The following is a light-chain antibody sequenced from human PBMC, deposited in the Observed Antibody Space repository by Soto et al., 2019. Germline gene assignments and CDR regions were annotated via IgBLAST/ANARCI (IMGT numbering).Light chain of an antibody. CDR3: QQYSIWRT. CDR1: QSVSSY. J-gene: IGKJ1*01. V-gene: IGKV3-15*01. CDR2: GAS. Sequence: EIVLTQSPATLSLSPGERATLSCRASQSVSSYLVWYQQKPGQAPRLLIYGASTRATGIPARFSGSGSGTEFTLTISSLQSEDFAVYYCQQYSIWRTFGQGTKVDIK.